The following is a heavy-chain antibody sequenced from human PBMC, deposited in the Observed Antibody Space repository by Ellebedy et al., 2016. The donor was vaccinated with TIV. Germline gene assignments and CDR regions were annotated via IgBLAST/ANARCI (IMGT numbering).Heavy chain of an antibody. J-gene: IGHJ6*02. CDR3: SRDEGSSTSYYGKDV. V-gene: IGHV1-69*13. D-gene: IGHD2-2*01. Sequence: AASVKVSCKASGGTFSSYAISWVRQAPGQGLEWMGGIIPIFGTAHYAQKFQGRVTITSDESTSTAYMELSILGSEDTAEYYWSRDEGSSTSYYGKDVWGQGTTVTVSS. CDR1: GGTFSSYA. CDR2: IIPIFGTA.